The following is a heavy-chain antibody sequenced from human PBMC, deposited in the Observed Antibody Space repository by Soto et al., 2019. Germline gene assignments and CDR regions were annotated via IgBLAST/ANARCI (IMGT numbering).Heavy chain of an antibody. Sequence: QVQLVQSGAEVKKPGASVKVSCKASGYTFTRSGISWVRQAPGQGPEWMGWISSYNGDTNYAQTFQGRVTMTTDTSTSTAYMELRSLRSDATAVYYCAREGVAPYYYCGMDVWGQGTPVTVSS. D-gene: IGHD5-12*01. CDR3: AREGVAPYYYCGMDV. J-gene: IGHJ6*02. CDR1: GYTFTRSG. CDR2: ISSYNGDT. V-gene: IGHV1-18*01.